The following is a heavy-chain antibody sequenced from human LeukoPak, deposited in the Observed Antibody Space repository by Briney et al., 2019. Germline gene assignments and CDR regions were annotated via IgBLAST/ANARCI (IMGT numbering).Heavy chain of an antibody. V-gene: IGHV4-39*01. Sequence: GSLRLSCAASGFTVSSNYMSWVRQPPGKGLEWIGSIYYSGSTYYNPSLKSRVTISVDTSKNQFSLKLSSVTAADTAVYYCARHKSYLHAFDIWGQGTMVTVSS. CDR2: IYYSGST. CDR1: GFTVSSNY. J-gene: IGHJ3*02. CDR3: ARHKSYLHAFDI. D-gene: IGHD1-26*01.